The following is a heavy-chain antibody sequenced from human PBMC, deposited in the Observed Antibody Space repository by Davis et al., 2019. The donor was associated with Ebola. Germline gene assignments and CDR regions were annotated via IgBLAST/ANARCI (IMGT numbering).Heavy chain of an antibody. CDR1: GGSISSGDYY. D-gene: IGHD1-26*01. Sequence: SETLSLTCTVSGGSISSGDYYWSWIRQPPGKGLEWIGSIYYRGTTYYTPSLKSRVTISVDTSKNQFSLKLSSVSAADTAVYYCARRRLSFEAIDYWGQGTLVTVSS. V-gene: IGHV4-39*01. CDR3: ARRRLSFEAIDY. CDR2: IYYRGTT. J-gene: IGHJ4*02.